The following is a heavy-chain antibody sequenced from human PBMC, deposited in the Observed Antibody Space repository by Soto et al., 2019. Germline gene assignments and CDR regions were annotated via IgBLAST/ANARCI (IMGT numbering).Heavy chain of an antibody. Sequence: SLTCTVSGGSISSYYWGWIRQPPGKGLEWIGSIYYSGSTYYNPSLKSRVTISVDTSKNQFSLKLSSVTAADTAVYYCARSPSDYYDSSGYYYWIDPWGQGTLVTV. D-gene: IGHD3-22*01. CDR3: ARSPSDYYDSSGYYYWIDP. CDR2: IYYSGST. CDR1: GGSISSYY. J-gene: IGHJ5*02. V-gene: IGHV4-39*01.